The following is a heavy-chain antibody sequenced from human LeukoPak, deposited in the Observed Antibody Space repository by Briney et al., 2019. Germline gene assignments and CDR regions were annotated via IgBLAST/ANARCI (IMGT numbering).Heavy chain of an antibody. CDR1: GFTFSSYS. D-gene: IGHD3-22*01. Sequence: GGSLRLSCAGSGFTFSSYSMSWVRQAPGKGLEWVSYISSSGGYIYYADSVKGRFTISRDNAKNSLYLQMNSLRAEDAAVYYCARDGYYDSSGFHNWFDPWGQGTLVTVSS. V-gene: IGHV3-21*01. J-gene: IGHJ5*02. CDR3: ARDGYYDSSGFHNWFDP. CDR2: ISSSGGYI.